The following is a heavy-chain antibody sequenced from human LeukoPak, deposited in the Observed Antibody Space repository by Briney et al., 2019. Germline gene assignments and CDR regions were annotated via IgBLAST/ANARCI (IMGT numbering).Heavy chain of an antibody. CDR3: ARQYAYCGGDCYRDY. V-gene: IGHV5-51*01. D-gene: IGHD2-21*02. Sequence: GESLKISCKGSGYSFTSYWIGWVRQMPGKGLEWMGIIYPGDSDTRYSPSFQGQVTISADKSISTPYLQWSSLKASDTAMYYCARQYAYCGGDCYRDYWGQGTLVTVSS. CDR1: GYSFTSYW. CDR2: IYPGDSDT. J-gene: IGHJ4*02.